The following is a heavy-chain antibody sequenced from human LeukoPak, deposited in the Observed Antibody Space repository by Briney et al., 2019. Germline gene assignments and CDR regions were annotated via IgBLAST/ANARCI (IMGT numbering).Heavy chain of an antibody. CDR1: GFTFSSYW. V-gene: IGHV3-7*01. CDR3: ARYSSGWQFNWFDP. CDR2: IKEDGSEK. Sequence: GGSLRLSCAASGFTFSSYWMSWVRQAPGKGLEWVANIKEDGSEKYYVDSVKGRFTISRDNAKNSLYLQMNSLRAEDTAVYYCARYSSGWQFNWFDPWGQGTLVTVSS. D-gene: IGHD6-19*01. J-gene: IGHJ5*01.